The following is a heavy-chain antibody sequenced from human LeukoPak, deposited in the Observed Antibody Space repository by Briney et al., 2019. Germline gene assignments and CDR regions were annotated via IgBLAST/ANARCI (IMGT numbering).Heavy chain of an antibody. CDR3: AKGGGSYYVREDFDY. Sequence: QPGGSLRLSCAAAGFAFSSYAMNWVRQAPGKGLEWVSAISGSGDSTYYADSVKGRFTISRDNSKNTLYLQMDSLRAEDTAIYYCAKGGGSYYVREDFDYWGQGTLVTVSS. CDR2: ISGSGDST. V-gene: IGHV3-23*01. D-gene: IGHD1-26*01. J-gene: IGHJ4*02. CDR1: GFAFSSYA.